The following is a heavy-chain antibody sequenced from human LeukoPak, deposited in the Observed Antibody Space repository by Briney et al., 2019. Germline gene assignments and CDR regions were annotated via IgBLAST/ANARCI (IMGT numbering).Heavy chain of an antibody. Sequence: PSETLSLTCTVSGGSISSSSYYWGWVRQPPGKGLEWIGNVFYSGSTHYKPSLKSRVTISIDTSKNQFSLTLSSVTAADTAVYYCARLPRPVGSIPHDAFDIWGQGTMATVSS. CDR1: GGSISSSSYY. J-gene: IGHJ3*02. CDR2: VFYSGST. V-gene: IGHV4-39*01. CDR3: ARLPRPVGSIPHDAFDI. D-gene: IGHD1-26*01.